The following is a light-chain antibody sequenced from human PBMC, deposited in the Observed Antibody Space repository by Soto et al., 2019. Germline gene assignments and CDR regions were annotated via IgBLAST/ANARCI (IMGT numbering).Light chain of an antibody. CDR1: QSVSSW. CDR2: KAS. V-gene: IGKV1-5*03. Sequence: DIQMTQSPSTLSASVGDRVTITCRASQSVSSWLAWYQQKPGKAPKLLIYKASSLESGVPSRFSGSGSGTEFALTISSQQPDDIATYYCQQYYTYPPKPFGQGTKVEIK. J-gene: IGKJ1*01. CDR3: QQYYTYPPKP.